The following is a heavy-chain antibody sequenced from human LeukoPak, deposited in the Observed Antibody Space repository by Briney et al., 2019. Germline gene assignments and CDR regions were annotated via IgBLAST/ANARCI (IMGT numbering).Heavy chain of an antibody. V-gene: IGHV1-69*01. CDR2: IIPIFGTA. D-gene: IGHD7-27*01. CDR3: ARDRATGDFFAKYYFDY. Sequence: GASVTVSCTASGGTFSSYAISWVRQAPGQGLEWMGGIIPIFGTANYAQKFQGRVTITADESTSTAYMELSSLRSEDTAVYYCARDRATGDFFAKYYFDYWGQGTLVTVSS. J-gene: IGHJ4*02. CDR1: GGTFSSYA.